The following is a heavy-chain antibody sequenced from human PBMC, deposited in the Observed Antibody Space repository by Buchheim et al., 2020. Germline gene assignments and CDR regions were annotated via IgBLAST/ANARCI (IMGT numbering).Heavy chain of an antibody. CDR1: GFSLRTYC. J-gene: IGHJ4*02. Sequence: EVQLLESGGGLVQPGGSLRLSCAASGFSLRTYCMSWVRQAPGRGLEWISGISGSGGSTFYPDSMKGRFTVSRDESRHTLFLQIDSLRGDDTAVYYCAKDKKYASVYFFDLWGQG. CDR2: ISGSGGST. D-gene: IGHD2-2*01. CDR3: AKDKKYASVYFFDL. V-gene: IGHV3-23*01.